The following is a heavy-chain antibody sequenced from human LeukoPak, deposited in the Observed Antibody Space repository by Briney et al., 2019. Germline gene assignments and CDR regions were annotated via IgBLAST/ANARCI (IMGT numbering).Heavy chain of an antibody. CDR2: IYYSGST. D-gene: IGHD1-26*01. J-gene: IGHJ5*02. CDR1: GGSISSSSYY. CDR3: AGGGSLGTCWFDP. Sequence: PSETLSLTCTVSGGSISSSSYYWGWIRQPPGKGLEWIGSIYYSGSTYYNPSLKSRVTISVDTSKNQFSLKLSSVTTADTAVYYCAGGGSLGTCWFDPWGQGTLVTVSS. V-gene: IGHV4-39*07.